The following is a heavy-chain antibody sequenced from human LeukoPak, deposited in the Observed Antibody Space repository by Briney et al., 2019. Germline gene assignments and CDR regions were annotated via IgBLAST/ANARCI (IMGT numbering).Heavy chain of an antibody. Sequence: SETLSLTCTVSGGSISSYYWSWIRQPPGKGLEWIGYIYYSGSINYNPSLKSRVTMSVDTSKNQFSLKLRSVTAADTAVYYCARLESSGYYPFDYWGQGTLVTVSS. CDR1: GGSISSYY. CDR3: ARLESSGYYPFDY. D-gene: IGHD3-22*01. CDR2: IYYSGSI. V-gene: IGHV4-59*08. J-gene: IGHJ4*02.